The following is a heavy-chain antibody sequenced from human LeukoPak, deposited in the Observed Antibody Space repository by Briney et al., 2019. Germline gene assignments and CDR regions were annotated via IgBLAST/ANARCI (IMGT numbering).Heavy chain of an antibody. CDR2: IKQDGSEK. CDR1: GFTISSYR. V-gene: IGHV3-7*01. Sequence: PGGSLRLSCAGSGFTISSYRTSWVRQAPGKGLEWVANIKQDGSEKYYVDSVKGRFTISRDNAKNSLYLQMNSLRAEDTAVYYCARMRGSYSFDYWGQGTLVTVSS. CDR3: ARMRGSYSFDY. J-gene: IGHJ4*02. D-gene: IGHD1-26*01.